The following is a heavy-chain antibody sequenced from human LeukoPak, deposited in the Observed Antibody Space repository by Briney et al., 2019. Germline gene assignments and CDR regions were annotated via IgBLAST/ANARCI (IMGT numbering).Heavy chain of an antibody. CDR1: GFTFNNYG. Sequence: GGSLRLSCAASGFTFNNYGMNWVRQAPGKGLEWVSGINWNGGSTYYADSVKGRFTISRDNAKNSLYLQMNSLRAEDTALYYCAKDWGTMVRGFDYWGQGTLVTVSS. CDR2: INWNGGST. CDR3: AKDWGTMVRGFDY. V-gene: IGHV3-20*04. D-gene: IGHD3-10*01. J-gene: IGHJ4*02.